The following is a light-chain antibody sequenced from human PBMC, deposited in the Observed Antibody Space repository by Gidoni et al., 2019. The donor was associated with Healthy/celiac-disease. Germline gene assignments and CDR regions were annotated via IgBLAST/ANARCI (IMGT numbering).Light chain of an antibody. J-gene: IGKJ2*01. Sequence: ILMTQSPATLSVSPGERATLSCRASQSVRSNLAWYQQKPGQAPRLLIYGASTRATGIPARFSGSGSGTEFTLTISSLQSEDFAVYYCQQYNNWPPYTFGQGTKLEIK. CDR2: GAS. CDR3: QQYNNWPPYT. V-gene: IGKV3-15*01. CDR1: QSVRSN.